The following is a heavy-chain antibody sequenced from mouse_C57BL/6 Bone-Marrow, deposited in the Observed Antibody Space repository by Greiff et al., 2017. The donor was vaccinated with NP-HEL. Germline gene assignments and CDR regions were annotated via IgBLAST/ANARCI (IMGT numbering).Heavy chain of an antibody. CDR3: ARGIRYGSSYWYFDV. CDR2: INPNNGGT. D-gene: IGHD1-1*01. Sequence: VQLQQSGPELVKPGASVKISCKASGYTFTDYYMNWVKQSHGKSLEWIGDINPNNGGTSYNQKFKGKATLTVDKSSSTAYMELRSLTSEDSAVYYCARGIRYGSSYWYFDVWGTGTTVTVSS. V-gene: IGHV1-26*01. J-gene: IGHJ1*03. CDR1: GYTFTDYY.